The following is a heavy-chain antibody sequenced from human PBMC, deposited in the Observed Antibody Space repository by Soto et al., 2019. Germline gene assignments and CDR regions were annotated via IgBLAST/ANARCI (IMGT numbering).Heavy chain of an antibody. J-gene: IGHJ4*02. CDR1: GFTFSAYS. CDR3: ARDGRRYCSSTSCYDC. Sequence: EVQLVESGGGLVQPGGSLRLSCAASGFTFSAYSMNWVRQAPGRGLEWISFISSSSTTIYYADSLKGRFTVSRDNANNSLYLQMNSLRDVDTAVYYCARDGRRYCSSTSCYDCWGQGTLVNVSS. CDR2: ISSSSTTI. D-gene: IGHD2-2*01. V-gene: IGHV3-48*02.